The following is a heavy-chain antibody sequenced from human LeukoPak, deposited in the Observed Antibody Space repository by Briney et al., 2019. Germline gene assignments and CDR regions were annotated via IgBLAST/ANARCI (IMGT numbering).Heavy chain of an antibody. J-gene: IGHJ4*02. Sequence: ASVKVSCKASGYTFTSYDIHWVRQATGQGLEWMGWMNPNNGNTGYAQKFQGRVTMTRNTPISTAYMELSSLRSEDTAVYYCASSPGLYYYGSGQGDYWGQGTLVTVSS. D-gene: IGHD3-10*01. V-gene: IGHV1-8*01. CDR1: GYTFTSYD. CDR3: ASSPGLYYYGSGQGDY. CDR2: MNPNNGNT.